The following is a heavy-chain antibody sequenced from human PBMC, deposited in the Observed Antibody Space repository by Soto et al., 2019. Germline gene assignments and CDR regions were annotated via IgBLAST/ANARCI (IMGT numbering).Heavy chain of an antibody. CDR2: IWYDGSNK. D-gene: IGHD5-18*01. J-gene: IGHJ4*02. CDR3: ARATRHSYGPRELVRPFDY. Sequence: PGGSLRLSCAASGFTFSSYGMHWVRQAPGKGLEWVAVIWYDGSNKYYADSVKGRFTISRDNSKNTLYLQMNSLRAEDTAVYYCARATRHSYGPRELVRPFDYWGQGTLVTVS. V-gene: IGHV3-33*01. CDR1: GFTFSSYG.